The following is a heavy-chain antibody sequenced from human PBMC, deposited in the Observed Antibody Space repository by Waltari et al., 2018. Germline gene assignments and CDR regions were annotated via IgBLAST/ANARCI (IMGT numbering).Heavy chain of an antibody. Sequence: QVQLVQSGAEVKKPGASVKVSCKASGYTFTGYYMHWVRQAPGQGLEWMGWINPNRGGTNYAQKFQGWVTMTRDTSISTAYMELSRLRFDDTAVYYCARAGIAAAGYYYYGMDVWGQGTTVTVSS. V-gene: IGHV1-2*04. CDR3: ARAGIAAAGYYYYGMDV. J-gene: IGHJ6*02. CDR1: GYTFTGYY. CDR2: INPNRGGT. D-gene: IGHD6-13*01.